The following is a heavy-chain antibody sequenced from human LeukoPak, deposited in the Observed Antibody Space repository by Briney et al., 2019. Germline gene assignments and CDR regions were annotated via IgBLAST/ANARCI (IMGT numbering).Heavy chain of an antibody. V-gene: IGHV3-23*01. CDR3: AKSVAVAGTFYFQH. Sequence: PGGSLRLSCAASGSTCSSYAMSWVRQAPGKGLEWVSAISGSGGSTYYADSVKGRFTISRDNSKNTLYLQMNSLRAEDTAVYYCAKSVAVAGTFYFQHWGQGTLVTVSS. CDR2: ISGSGGST. J-gene: IGHJ1*01. CDR1: GSTCSSYA. D-gene: IGHD6-19*01.